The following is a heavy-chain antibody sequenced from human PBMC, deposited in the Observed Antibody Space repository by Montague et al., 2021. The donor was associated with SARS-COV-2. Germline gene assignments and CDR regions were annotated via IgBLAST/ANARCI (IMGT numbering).Heavy chain of an antibody. Sequence: SLRLSCAASGFTFSSYEMNWVRQAPGKGLEWVSYISSSGSTIYYADSVKGRCTISRDNAKNSLYLQMNSLRAEDTAVYYCARDGALYSSGWWGGDFDYWGQGTLVTVSS. CDR3: ARDGALYSSGWWGGDFDY. J-gene: IGHJ4*02. V-gene: IGHV3-48*03. D-gene: IGHD6-19*01. CDR1: GFTFSSYE. CDR2: ISSSGSTI.